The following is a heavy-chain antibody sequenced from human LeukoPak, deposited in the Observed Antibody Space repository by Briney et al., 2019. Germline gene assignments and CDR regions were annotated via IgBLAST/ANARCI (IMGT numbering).Heavy chain of an antibody. CDR3: AKWEGYYGSGISYYYMDV. Sequence: GESLKISCKGSGYSFTNYWIGWVRQMPGKGLEWMGIIYPGDSETRYSPSFQGQVTISVDKSISTAYLQWSSLKASDTAMYYCAKWEGYYGSGISYYYMDVWGKGTTVTVSS. V-gene: IGHV5-51*01. CDR1: GYSFTNYW. D-gene: IGHD3-10*01. CDR2: IYPGDSET. J-gene: IGHJ6*03.